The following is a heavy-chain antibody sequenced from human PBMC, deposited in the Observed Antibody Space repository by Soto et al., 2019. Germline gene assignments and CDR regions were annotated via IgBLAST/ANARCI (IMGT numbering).Heavy chain of an antibody. V-gene: IGHV3-30*18. J-gene: IGHJ6*03. Sequence: QVQLVESGGGVVQPGRSLRLSCAASGVDFSSYGMHWVRQAPGKGLEWVAVISYDENEKFYADSVKGRFTISRDNSKRTLFLQMNSLRPEDTAVYFCAKVQIRLAPVANYYYMDVWGKGTTVIVSS. CDR1: GVDFSSYG. D-gene: IGHD3-3*02. CDR2: ISYDENEK. CDR3: AKVQIRLAPVANYYYMDV.